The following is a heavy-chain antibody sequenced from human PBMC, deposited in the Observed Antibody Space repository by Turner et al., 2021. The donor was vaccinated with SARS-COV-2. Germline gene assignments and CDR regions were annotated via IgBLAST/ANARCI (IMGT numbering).Heavy chain of an antibody. CDR3: ARDEEGIAAAYYYAMDV. CDR1: GGTFSTYT. Sequence: QVQLVQSGAEVKKPGSSVKVSFKASGGTFSTYTISWVRQAPGQGLEWMGRIIPILGITTYAQKFQGRVTITADKSTSTAYMELSSLRSEDTAVYYCARDEEGIAAAYYYAMDVWGQGTTVTVSS. CDR2: IIPILGIT. V-gene: IGHV1-69*08. J-gene: IGHJ6*02. D-gene: IGHD6-13*01.